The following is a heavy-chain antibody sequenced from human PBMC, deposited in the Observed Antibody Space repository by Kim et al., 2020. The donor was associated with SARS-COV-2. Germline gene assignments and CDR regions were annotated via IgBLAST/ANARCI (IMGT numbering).Heavy chain of an antibody. Sequence: SETLSLTCNVSGGSITSTYYYWGWIRQPPGKGLEWIGSVYYTGSTYYNPSLKSRVAISVDTSKNQFSLKLTSVTAADTAGYYCARPYTSGTYDNWGQGTRVIVSS. D-gene: IGHD6-19*01. J-gene: IGHJ4*02. CDR2: VYYTGST. V-gene: IGHV4-39*01. CDR3: ARPYTSGTYDN. CDR1: GGSITSTYYY.